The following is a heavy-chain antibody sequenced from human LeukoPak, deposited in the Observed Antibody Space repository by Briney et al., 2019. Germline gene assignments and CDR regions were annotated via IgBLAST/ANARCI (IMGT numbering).Heavy chain of an antibody. Sequence: ASVKVSCKASGYTFTSYDINWVRQATGQGLEWMGWMNPNSGNTGYAQKFQGIFTMTRNTSISTAYMELSSLRSEDTAVYYCARVSAGTENYYYYYYMDVWGKGTTVTVSS. CDR1: GYTFTSYD. CDR2: MNPNSGNT. D-gene: IGHD6-13*01. V-gene: IGHV1-8*01. CDR3: ARVSAGTENYYYYYYMDV. J-gene: IGHJ6*03.